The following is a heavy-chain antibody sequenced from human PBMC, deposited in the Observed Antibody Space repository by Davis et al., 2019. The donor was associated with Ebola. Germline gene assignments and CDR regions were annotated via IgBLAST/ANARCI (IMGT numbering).Heavy chain of an antibody. J-gene: IGHJ6*04. V-gene: IGHV3-7*01. CDR3: ARVNLWSRGWAMDV. CDR1: GFTFSSSW. Sequence: GESLKISCAASGFTFSSSWMSWVRQAPGKGLEWVANIKQDGSEKYYVDSVKGRFTVSRDNAKNSLYLQMNSLRAEDTAVYYCARVNLWSRGWAMDVWGKGTTVTVSS. D-gene: IGHD2-21*01. CDR2: IKQDGSEK.